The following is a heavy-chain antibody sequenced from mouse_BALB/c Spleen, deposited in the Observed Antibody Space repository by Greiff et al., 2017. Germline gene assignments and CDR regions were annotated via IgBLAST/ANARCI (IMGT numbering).Heavy chain of an antibody. CDR1: GFTFSSYT. Sequence: EVKLVESGGGLVQPGGSLKLSCAASGFTFSSYTMSWVRQTPEKRLEWVAYISNGGGSTYYPDTVKGRFTISRDNAKNTLYLQMSSLKSEDTAMFYCARFPCDYDDGFAYWGQGTLVTVSA. D-gene: IGHD2-4*01. V-gene: IGHV5-12-2*01. J-gene: IGHJ3*01. CDR3: ARFPCDYDDGFAY. CDR2: ISNGGGST.